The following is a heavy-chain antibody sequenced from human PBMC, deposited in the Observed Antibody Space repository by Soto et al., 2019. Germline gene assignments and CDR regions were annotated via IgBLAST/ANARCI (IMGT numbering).Heavy chain of an antibody. D-gene: IGHD6-13*01. V-gene: IGHV3-23*01. CDR3: AKGGSSWNYYYFTMDV. J-gene: IGHJ6*02. Sequence: PGGSLRLSCAASGFTFSNYVMSWVRQAPGKGLEWVSGIVTTGDNTYYTDSVRGRFIMSRDDSENTLYLQMSSLRDEDTAVYYCAKGGSSWNYYYFTMDVLGQGTTVTVSS. CDR1: GFTFSNYV. CDR2: IVTTGDNT.